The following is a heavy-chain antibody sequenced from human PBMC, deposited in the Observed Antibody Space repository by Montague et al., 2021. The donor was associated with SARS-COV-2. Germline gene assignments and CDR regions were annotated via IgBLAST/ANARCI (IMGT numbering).Heavy chain of an antibody. CDR3: ARSSVSMVRGVIYYHGMDV. V-gene: IGHV3-48*03. J-gene: IGHJ6*02. CDR1: GFTFSSYE. CDR2: ISSSGLTI. D-gene: IGHD3-10*01. Sequence: SLRLSCAASGFTFSSYEMNWVRQAPGKGLEWVSYISSSGLTIYYADSVKGRFTFSRDNAENSLYLQMNSLRAEDTAIYCCARSSVSMVRGVIYYHGMDVWGQGTPVTVSS.